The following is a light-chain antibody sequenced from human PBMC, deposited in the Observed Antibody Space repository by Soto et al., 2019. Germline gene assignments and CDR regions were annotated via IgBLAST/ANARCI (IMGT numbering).Light chain of an antibody. CDR3: QQYNNWPPLT. CDR1: QSVSSN. CDR2: GAS. V-gene: IGKV3-15*01. Sequence: EIVMTQSPATLSVSPGERATLSCRASQSVSSNLAWYQQKTGQAPRLLIYGASTRATGIAARFSGSGSGTEFTLIISSLQSEDFAVYYCQQYNNWPPLTFGGGTKVEIK. J-gene: IGKJ4*01.